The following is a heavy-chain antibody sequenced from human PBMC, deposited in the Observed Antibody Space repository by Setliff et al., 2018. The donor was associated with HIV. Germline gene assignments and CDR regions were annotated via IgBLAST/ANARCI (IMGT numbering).Heavy chain of an antibody. J-gene: IGHJ4*02. CDR1: GFTFGDYW. D-gene: IGHD6-19*01. V-gene: IGHV3-7*01. Sequence: GESLKISCAASGFTFGDYWMSWVRQAPGKGLEWVANIKQDGSEKYYVDSVTCRLTISRDNAKNSLYLQMNSLRAEDTAVYYCVRDPGSGWYVNRYLEYWGQGTLVTVSS. CDR3: VRDPGSGWYVNRYLEY. CDR2: IKQDGSEK.